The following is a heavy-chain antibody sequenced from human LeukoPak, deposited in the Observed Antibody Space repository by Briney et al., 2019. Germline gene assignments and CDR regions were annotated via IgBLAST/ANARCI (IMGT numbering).Heavy chain of an antibody. Sequence: ASVNASCKASGYTFTCYYMHWVRQAPGQGLEWMGRINPNSGGTNYAQKFQGRVTMTRDTSISTAYMELSRLRSDDTAVYYCARMSSSWYSFVYWGQGTLVTVSS. J-gene: IGHJ4*02. CDR1: GYTFTCYY. D-gene: IGHD6-13*01. V-gene: IGHV1-2*06. CDR3: ARMSSSWYSFVY. CDR2: INPNSGGT.